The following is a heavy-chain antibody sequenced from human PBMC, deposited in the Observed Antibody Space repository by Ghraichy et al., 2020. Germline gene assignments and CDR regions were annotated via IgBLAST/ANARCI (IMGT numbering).Heavy chain of an antibody. CDR2: INPNSGGT. V-gene: IGHV1-2*02. D-gene: IGHD5-24*01. J-gene: IGHJ4*02. CDR3: ARDSRDGYNYIDY. Sequence: ASVKVSCKASGYTFTGYYMHWVRQAPGQGLEWMGWINPNSGGTNYAQKFQGRVTMTRDTSISTAYMELSRLRSDDTAVYYCARDSRDGYNYIDYWGQGTLVTVSS. CDR1: GYTFTGYY.